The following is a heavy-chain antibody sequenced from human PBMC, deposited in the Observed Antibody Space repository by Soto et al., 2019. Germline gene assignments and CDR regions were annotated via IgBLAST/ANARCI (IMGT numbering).Heavy chain of an antibody. CDR2: ISSNRNYK. CDR3: ARATGYYHTSGSDS. J-gene: IGHJ4*02. Sequence: QVQLVESGGGLVKPGGSLRLSCAASGFTFSDYYMSWIRQAPGKGLEWISYISSNRNYKNHADSVRGRFTISRDNAKTRLYLQMNGLRAEDTAVYYCARATGYYHTSGSDSWGQGTLVTVSS. V-gene: IGHV3-11*06. D-gene: IGHD3-22*01. CDR1: GFTFSDYY.